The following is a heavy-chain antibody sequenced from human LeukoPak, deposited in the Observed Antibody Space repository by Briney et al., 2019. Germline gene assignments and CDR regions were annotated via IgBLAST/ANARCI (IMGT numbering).Heavy chain of an antibody. D-gene: IGHD3-16*02. Sequence: ASVKVSCKASGYTFTSYGISWVRQAPGQGLEWMGWISAYNGNTNYAQKLQGRVTMTTDTSTSTAYMELRSLRSDDTAVYYCARAIRSRRDTEDFDYWGQGTLVTVSS. J-gene: IGHJ4*02. V-gene: IGHV1-18*01. CDR3: ARAIRSRRDTEDFDY. CDR1: GYTFTSYG. CDR2: ISAYNGNT.